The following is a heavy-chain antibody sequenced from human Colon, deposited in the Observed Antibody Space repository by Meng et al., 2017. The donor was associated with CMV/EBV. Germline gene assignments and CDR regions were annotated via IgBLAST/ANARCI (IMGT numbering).Heavy chain of an antibody. D-gene: IGHD2-2*01. CDR1: GFTVANNF. Sequence: GEFLKISCAVSGFTVANNFMTWVRQAPGKGLEWVSLSYNDGSTYYADSVKGRFTISRDTAKNTVYLRMNSLRPDDSAVYYCASTGCNNTNCPEDYYYYYGLGVWGQGTPVTVS. CDR2: SYNDGST. V-gene: IGHV3-53*01. CDR3: ASTGCNNTNCPEDYYYYYGLGV. J-gene: IGHJ6*02.